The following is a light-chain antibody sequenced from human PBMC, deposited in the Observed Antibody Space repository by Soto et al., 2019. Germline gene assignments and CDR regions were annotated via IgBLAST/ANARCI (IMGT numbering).Light chain of an antibody. J-gene: IGKJ1*01. CDR2: AAS. CDR1: QAIRTA. V-gene: IGKV1-6*01. CDR3: LLDFRYFWA. Sequence: AIQLTQSPSSLSASVGDRVTITCRASQAIRTALGWYQQRPGKVPKLLIYAASTLQSGVPSRFSGSGSGTDFTLTISRLQPEDFATYYCLLDFRYFWAFGQGTKVEIK.